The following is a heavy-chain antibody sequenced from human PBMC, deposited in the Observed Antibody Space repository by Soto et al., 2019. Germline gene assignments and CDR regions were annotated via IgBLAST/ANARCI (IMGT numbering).Heavy chain of an antibody. V-gene: IGHV3-74*01. J-gene: IGHJ4*02. CDR3: AIQDCTNDVCLEAAVTVGGALEY. CDR1: GFTFSKYW. D-gene: IGHD2-8*01. CDR2: ISSDGTTT. Sequence: EVQLVESGGGLVQPRKALRLSCAASGFTFSKYWMHWVGQAPGKGPVWVSYISSDGTTTDYADSVKGRFTISRDNAKNTLYLQMDSVRVEDTAEYYCAIQDCTNDVCLEAAVTVGGALEYWGQGAQVTVSS.